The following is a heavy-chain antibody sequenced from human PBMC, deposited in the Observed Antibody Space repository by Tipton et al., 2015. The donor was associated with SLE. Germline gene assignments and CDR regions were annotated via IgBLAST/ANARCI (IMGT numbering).Heavy chain of an antibody. J-gene: IGHJ4*02. CDR2: VYYSGST. V-gene: IGHV4-30-4*01. D-gene: IGHD1-26*01. CDR1: GGSISSGDYY. CDR3: ARGVGARGSNLDY. Sequence: TLSLTCTVSGGSISSGDYYWSWIRQPPGKGLEWIGYVYYSGSTYYNPSLKSRVTMSVDTSKNQFSLKLSSVTAADTAVYYCARGVGARGSNLDYWGQGSLVTVSS.